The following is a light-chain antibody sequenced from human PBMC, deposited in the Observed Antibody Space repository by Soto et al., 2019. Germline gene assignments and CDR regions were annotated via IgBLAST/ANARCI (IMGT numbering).Light chain of an antibody. V-gene: IGKV3-15*01. CDR3: QQYNNWPPYT. Sequence: EIVMTQSPATLSVSPGERATLSCRASQSLGSNLAWYQQKPGQAPRLLIYAAYTRATGVPARFSGSGSGAEFTLTIDSLQSEDFAVYYCQQYNNWPPYTFGQGTKLEIK. J-gene: IGKJ2*01. CDR1: QSLGSN. CDR2: AAY.